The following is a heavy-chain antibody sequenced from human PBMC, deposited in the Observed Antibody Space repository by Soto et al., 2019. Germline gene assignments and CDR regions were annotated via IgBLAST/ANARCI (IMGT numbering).Heavy chain of an antibody. V-gene: IGHV1-18*01. D-gene: IGHD2-8*01. CDR3: ARSPQTHHCTNGVCYVLFDY. Sequence: ASVKVSCKASGYTFTSYGISWVRQAPGQGLEWMGWISAYNGNTNYAQKLQGRVTMTTDTSTSTAYMELRSLRSDDTAVYYCARSPQTHHCTNGVCYVLFDYWGQGTLVTVSS. CDR2: ISAYNGNT. J-gene: IGHJ4*02. CDR1: GYTFTSYG.